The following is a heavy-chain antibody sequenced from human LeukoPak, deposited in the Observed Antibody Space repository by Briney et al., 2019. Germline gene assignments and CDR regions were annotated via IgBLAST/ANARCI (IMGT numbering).Heavy chain of an antibody. CDR3: AKSIDFTGYSSWDY. CDR1: GFTFNTYS. D-gene: IGHD3-9*01. CDR2: ISGSGIRT. V-gene: IGHV3-23*01. Sequence: GGSLRLSCEASGFTFNTYSMNWARQAPGKGLEWVSGISGSGIRTFSADSVKGRFTISRDNSKNTLYLQIHSLRAEDTAVYYCAKSIDFTGYSSWDYWGRGTLVTVSS. J-gene: IGHJ4*02.